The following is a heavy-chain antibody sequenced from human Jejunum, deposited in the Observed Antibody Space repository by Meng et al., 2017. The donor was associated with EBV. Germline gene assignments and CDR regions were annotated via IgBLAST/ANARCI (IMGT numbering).Heavy chain of an antibody. D-gene: IGHD2-21*01. Sequence: QVELVQSGAEVKKPGSSVKLSCKASGDTFTSHGVGWVRLAPGQGPEWLGGIIPVFGTANYPLRFQDRVTITADKSTNTGYMELGGLRSDDTAVYYCARLFCGDDCFSTYYFDSWGQGTLVTASS. CDR3: ARLFCGDDCFSTYYFDS. V-gene: IGHV1-69*06. CDR1: GDTFTSHG. J-gene: IGHJ4*02. CDR2: IIPVFGTA.